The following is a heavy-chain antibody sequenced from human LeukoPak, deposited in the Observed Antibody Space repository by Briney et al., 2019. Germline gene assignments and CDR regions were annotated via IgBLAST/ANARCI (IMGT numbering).Heavy chain of an antibody. CDR3: ERGDGSGYTTTY. Sequence: SQTLSLTCSVSGGSIISGLYYWSWTRQAPGKGLEWIGYMYHSGTTYYNPSLKSRVTISVDRSKNQFSLNLSSVTAADTAVYYCERGDGSGYTTTYWGQGTLVTVSS. D-gene: IGHD3-22*01. CDR1: GGSIISGLYY. CDR2: MYHSGTT. J-gene: IGHJ4*02. V-gene: IGHV4-30-2*01.